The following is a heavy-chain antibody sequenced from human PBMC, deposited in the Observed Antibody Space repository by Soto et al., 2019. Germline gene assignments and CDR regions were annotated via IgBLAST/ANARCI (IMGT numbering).Heavy chain of an antibody. CDR3: AKETGGYYYGSGSYSFDY. Sequence: GGSKRLSCAASGFKFGSYARSWVSQAPGKGLEWVSAISGSGGSTYYADSVKGRFTISRDNTKNTLYLQMNSLRAEDTAVYYCAKETGGYYYGSGSYSFDYWGQGTLVTVSS. D-gene: IGHD3-10*01. J-gene: IGHJ4*02. CDR2: ISGSGGST. V-gene: IGHV3-23*01. CDR1: GFKFGSYA.